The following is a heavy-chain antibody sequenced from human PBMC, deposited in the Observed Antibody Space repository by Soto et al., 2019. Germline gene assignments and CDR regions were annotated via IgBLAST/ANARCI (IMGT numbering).Heavy chain of an antibody. Sequence: PGGSLRLSCAAFGFTFTSYGMHWVRQAPGKGLEWVAVIWADGNHKYYADSVKGRFTLSRDNSKNTLNLQMDSLGAEDTAVYYCVRERGPFNAFDIWGQGTMVTVSS. CDR3: VRERGPFNAFDI. J-gene: IGHJ3*02. CDR2: IWADGNHK. V-gene: IGHV3-33*01. CDR1: GFTFTSYG.